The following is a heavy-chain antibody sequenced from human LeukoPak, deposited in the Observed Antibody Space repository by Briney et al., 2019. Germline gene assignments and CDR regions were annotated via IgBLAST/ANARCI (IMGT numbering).Heavy chain of an antibody. CDR1: GFTFSSYG. V-gene: IGHV3-30*18. CDR3: AKAVVGALH. D-gene: IGHD1-26*01. Sequence: GGSLRLSCAASGFTFSSYGMHWVRQAPGKGLGWVAVISYDGSNKYYADSAKGRFTISRDNSKNTLYLQMNSLRAEDTAVYYCAKAVVGALHWGQGTLVTVSS. J-gene: IGHJ4*02. CDR2: ISYDGSNK.